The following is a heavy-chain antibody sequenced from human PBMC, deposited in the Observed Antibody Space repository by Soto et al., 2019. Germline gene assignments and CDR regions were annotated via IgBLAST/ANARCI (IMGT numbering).Heavy chain of an antibody. Sequence: GGSLRLSCAASGFTFSSYAMSWVRQAPGKGLEWVSAIGGSGGSTYYADSVKGRFTISRDNSKNTLYLQMNSLRAEDTAVYYCAKGRCGSCSMGAFDIWGQGTMVTVSS. CDR2: IGGSGGST. CDR1: GFTFSSYA. V-gene: IGHV3-23*01. J-gene: IGHJ3*02. D-gene: IGHD2-15*01. CDR3: AKGRCGSCSMGAFDI.